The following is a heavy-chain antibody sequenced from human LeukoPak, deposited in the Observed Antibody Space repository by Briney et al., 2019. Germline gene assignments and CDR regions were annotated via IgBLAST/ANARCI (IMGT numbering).Heavy chain of an antibody. Sequence: PSQTLSLTCTVSGGSISSGDYYWSWIRQPPGKGLEWIGYIYYDGNTNYNPSLRSEVTISLDMSKNQVSLKLSSVAAADTAVYYCARDRGVSADLDAFDLWGQGTMVTVSS. CDR1: GGSISSGDYY. CDR3: ARDRGVSADLDAFDL. CDR2: IYYDGNT. D-gene: IGHD3-10*01. V-gene: IGHV4-61*08. J-gene: IGHJ3*01.